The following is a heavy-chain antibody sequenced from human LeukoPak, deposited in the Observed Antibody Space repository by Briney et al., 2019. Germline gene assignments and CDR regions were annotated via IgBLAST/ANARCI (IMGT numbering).Heavy chain of an antibody. J-gene: IGHJ4*02. CDR3: AKSSETYHYDY. Sequence: KTGGSLRLSCAASGFTFSSYSMNWVRQAPGKGLEWVSSISSSSSYIYYADSVKGRFTISRDDSKSTLFLQMNSLRAEDTAIYYCAKSSETYHYDYWGQGILVTVSS. CDR1: GFTFSSYS. V-gene: IGHV3-21*04. CDR2: ISSSSSYI. D-gene: IGHD3-10*01.